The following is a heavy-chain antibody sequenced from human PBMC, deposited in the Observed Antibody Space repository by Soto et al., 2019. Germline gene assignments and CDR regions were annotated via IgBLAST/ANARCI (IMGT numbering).Heavy chain of an antibody. D-gene: IGHD6-6*01. V-gene: IGHV5-10-1*01. CDR3: ARASSSSSSPWYYGMDV. J-gene: IGHJ6*02. Sequence: GESLKISCKGSGYSFTSYWISWGRQMPGKGLEWMGWIDPSDSYTNYSPSFQGHVTISADKSISTAYLQWSSLKASDTAMYYCARASSSSSSPWYYGMDVWGQGTTVTVSS. CDR2: IDPSDSYT. CDR1: GYSFTSYW.